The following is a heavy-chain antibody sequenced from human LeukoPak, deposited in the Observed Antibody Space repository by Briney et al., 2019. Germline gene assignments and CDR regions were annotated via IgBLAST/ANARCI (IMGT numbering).Heavy chain of an antibody. V-gene: IGHV4-4*07. CDR2: IYTSGST. D-gene: IGHD3-22*01. CDR3: ARLRHYYDSSVNYYYYYMDV. J-gene: IGHJ6*03. CDR1: GGSISSYY. Sequence: SETLSLTCTVSGGSISSYYWSWIRQPAGKGLEWIGRIYTSGSTNYNPSLKSRVTMSVDTSKNQFSLKLSSVTAADTAVYYCARLRHYYDSSVNYYYYYMDVWSKGTTVTISS.